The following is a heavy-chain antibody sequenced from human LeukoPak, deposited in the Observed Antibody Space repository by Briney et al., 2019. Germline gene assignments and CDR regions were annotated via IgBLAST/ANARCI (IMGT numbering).Heavy chain of an antibody. CDR3: ARGLAAAYNWFDP. V-gene: IGHV3-33*01. D-gene: IGHD6-13*01. Sequence: GGSLRLSCAASGFTFSSFGMHCVRQAPGKGLEWVAVIWYDGSNEYYADSVKGRFTISRDNSQNMLYLQMDSLRAEDTSIYYCARGLAAAYNWFDPWGQGTLVTVSS. CDR1: GFTFSSFG. J-gene: IGHJ5*02. CDR2: IWYDGSNE.